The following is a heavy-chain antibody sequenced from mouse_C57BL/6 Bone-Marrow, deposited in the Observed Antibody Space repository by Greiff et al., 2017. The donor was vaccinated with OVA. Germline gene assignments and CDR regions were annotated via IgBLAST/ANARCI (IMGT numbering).Heavy chain of an antibody. CDR2: INPNNGGT. D-gene: IGHD2-5*01. V-gene: IGHV1-22*01. J-gene: IGHJ3*01. Sequence: VQLQQSGPELVKPGASVKMSCKASGYTFTDYNMHWVKQSHGKSLEWIGYINPNNGGTSYNQKFKGKATLTVNKSSSTAYMELRSLTSEDSAVYYCARVAYYSNYWFAYWGQGTLVTVSA. CDR1: GYTFTDYN. CDR3: ARVAYYSNYWFAY.